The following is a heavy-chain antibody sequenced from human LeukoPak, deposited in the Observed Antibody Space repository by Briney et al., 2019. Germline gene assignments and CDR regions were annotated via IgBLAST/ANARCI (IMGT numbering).Heavy chain of an antibody. V-gene: IGHV4-34*01. Sequence: PSETLSLXCAVYDGSFSAYCWSWIRQPPGKGLEWIGEIYHSGSANYNPSLQSRVTISVDPSKNQFSLKLSSVTAADTAVYYCARGLGGGNSVYFDLWGRGTLVTVSS. CDR1: DGSFSAYC. CDR2: IYHSGSA. J-gene: IGHJ2*01. D-gene: IGHD4-23*01. CDR3: ARGLGGGNSVYFDL.